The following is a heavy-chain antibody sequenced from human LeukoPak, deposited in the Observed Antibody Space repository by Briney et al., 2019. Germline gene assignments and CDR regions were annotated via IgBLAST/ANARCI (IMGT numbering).Heavy chain of an antibody. Sequence: PGGSLRLSCAASGFTFSSYEMNWVRQAPGKGLEWLSYISFSGTTTYYADSVKGRFTISRDNTKNSLYLQMNSLRDEGAGVYYCTRGPSGNYIRDDYWGQGTLVTVSS. CDR2: ISFSGTTT. J-gene: IGHJ4*02. D-gene: IGHD1-26*01. CDR3: TRGPSGNYIRDDY. V-gene: IGHV3-48*03. CDR1: GFTFSSYE.